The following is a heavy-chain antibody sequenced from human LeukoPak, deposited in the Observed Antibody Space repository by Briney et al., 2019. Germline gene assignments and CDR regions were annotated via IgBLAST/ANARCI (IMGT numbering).Heavy chain of an antibody. V-gene: IGHV3-30*18. CDR2: ISYDGSNK. J-gene: IGHJ4*02. CDR3: AKLIDYGGNSVSY. D-gene: IGHD4-23*01. CDR1: GFTFSSYG. Sequence: GGSLRLSCAASGFTFSSYGMHWVRQAPGNGLEWVAVISYDGSNKYYADSLKGRFTISRDNSKNTLYLQMNSLRAEDTAVYYCAKLIDYGGNSVSYWGQGTLVTVSS.